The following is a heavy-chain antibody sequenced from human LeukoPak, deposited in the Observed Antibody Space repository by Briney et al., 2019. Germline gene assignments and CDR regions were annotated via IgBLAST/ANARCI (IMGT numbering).Heavy chain of an antibody. CDR2: ISTGGST. CDR3: ARDDYYDSSGLDY. V-gene: IGHV3-53*01. CDR1: GLTVSRHY. D-gene: IGHD3-22*01. Sequence: PGGSLRLSCAASGLTVSRHYMTWVRQAPGKGLEWLSVISTGGSTNYADSVKGRFTISRDNSKNMLYLRMNSLRAEDTAVYYCARDDYYDSSGLDYWGQGTLVTVSS. J-gene: IGHJ4*02.